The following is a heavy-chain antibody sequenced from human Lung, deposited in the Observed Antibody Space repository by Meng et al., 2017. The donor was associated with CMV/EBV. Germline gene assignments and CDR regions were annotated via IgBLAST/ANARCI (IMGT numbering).Heavy chain of an antibody. J-gene: IGHJ6*02. CDR2: CDSGDT. V-gene: IGHV4-38-2*01. CDR3: VRHIIVVPARGYGVDV. Sequence: GSLRLSCHVSGHSISSDYFWGWVRQSPGTGLEWVGICDSGDTFYNPSLKSRVAISVDTSANQFSLTLRSVTAADTAVYYCVRHIIVVPARGYGVDVWGQGTTVXVSS. CDR1: GHSISSDYF. D-gene: IGHD2-2*01.